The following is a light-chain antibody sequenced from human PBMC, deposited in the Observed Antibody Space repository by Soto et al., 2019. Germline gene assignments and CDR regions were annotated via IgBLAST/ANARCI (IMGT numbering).Light chain of an antibody. CDR1: RSVSSN. J-gene: IGKJ2*01. CDR3: QQYNNWPPGDT. V-gene: IGKV3-15*01. CDR2: GAS. Sequence: EIVMTQSPATLSVSPGERATLSCRASRSVSSNLAWYQQKPGQAPRLLIYGASTRATGIPARFSGSGSGTEFTLTISSLQSEDFAVYYCQQYNNWPPGDTFGQGTKLEIK.